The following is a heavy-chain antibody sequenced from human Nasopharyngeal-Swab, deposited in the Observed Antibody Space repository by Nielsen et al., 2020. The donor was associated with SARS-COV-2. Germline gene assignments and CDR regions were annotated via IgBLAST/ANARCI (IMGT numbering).Heavy chain of an antibody. V-gene: IGHV3-30*03. J-gene: IGHJ4*02. CDR1: GFTFSSYG. CDR3: ARTETYYYGSGSYYPIDY. Sequence: GGSLRLSCAASGFTFSSYGMHWVRQAPGKGLEWVAVISYDGSNKYYADSVKGRFTISRDNSKNTLYLQMNGLRAEDTAVYYCARTETYYYGSGSYYPIDYWGQGTLVTVSS. CDR2: ISYDGSNK. D-gene: IGHD3-10*01.